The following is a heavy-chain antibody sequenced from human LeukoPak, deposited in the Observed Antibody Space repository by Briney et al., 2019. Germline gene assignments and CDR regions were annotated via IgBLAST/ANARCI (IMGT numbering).Heavy chain of an antibody. J-gene: IGHJ6*02. CDR2: INPNSGGT. CDR1: GYTFSGYY. D-gene: IGHD3-10*01. CDR3: ARDRGLWFGEYYGMDV. V-gene: IGHV1-2*04. Sequence: GASVKVSCKASGYTFSGYYMHWVRQAPGQGLEWMGWINPNSGGTNYAQKFQGWVTMTRDTSISTAYMELSRLRSDDTAVYYCARDRGLWFGEYYGMDVWGQGTTVTVSS.